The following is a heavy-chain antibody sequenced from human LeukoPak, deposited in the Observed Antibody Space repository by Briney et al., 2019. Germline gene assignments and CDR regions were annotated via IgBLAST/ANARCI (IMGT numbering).Heavy chain of an antibody. CDR1: GFTFDDYA. CDR3: TKDSLAAAGNFDY. CDR2: ISGDGGST. D-gene: IGHD6-13*01. V-gene: IGHV3-43*02. Sequence: PGGSLRLSCAASGFTFDDYAMHWVRQAPGQGLDWVSLISGDGGSTYYADSVKGRFTISRDNSKNSLYLQMNSLKTEDSALYYCTKDSLAAAGNFDYWGQGTLVTVSS. J-gene: IGHJ4*02.